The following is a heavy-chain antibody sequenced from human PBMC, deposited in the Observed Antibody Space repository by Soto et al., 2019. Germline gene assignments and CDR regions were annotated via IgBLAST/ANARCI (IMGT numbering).Heavy chain of an antibody. J-gene: IGHJ4*02. CDR1: GFTFSSYS. V-gene: IGHV3-48*04. CDR3: ARDRDRAFDY. Sequence: GGSLRLSCVASGFTFSSYSMVWVRQAPGKGLEWISYIFVSSTTIYYADSVKGRFTVSRDNAQNSLFLLMNSLRAEDTAVYYCARDRDRAFDYWGRGTLVTVSS. CDR2: IFVSSTTI.